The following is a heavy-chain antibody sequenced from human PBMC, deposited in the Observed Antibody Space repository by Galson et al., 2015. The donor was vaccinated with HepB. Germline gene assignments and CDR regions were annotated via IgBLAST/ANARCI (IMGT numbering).Heavy chain of an antibody. V-gene: IGHV1-69*13. J-gene: IGHJ6*02. CDR2: IIPIFGTA. CDR3: ARHMTTVTTYYGMDV. Sequence: SVKVSCKASGGTSSSYAISWVRQAPGQGLEWMGGIIPIFGTANYAQKFQGRVTITADESTSTAYMELSSLRSEDTAVYYCARHMTTVTTYYGMDVWGQGTTVTVSS. CDR1: GGTSSSYA. D-gene: IGHD4-17*01.